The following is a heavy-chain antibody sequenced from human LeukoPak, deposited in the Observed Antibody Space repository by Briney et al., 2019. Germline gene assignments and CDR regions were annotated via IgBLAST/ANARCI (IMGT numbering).Heavy chain of an antibody. J-gene: IGHJ5*02. Sequence: SETLSLTCTVSGGSISSYYWSWIRQPPGRGPEWLGYIYYSGSTNYNPSLKSRETISVDTSKNQFSLKLSSVTAADTAVYYCARSLHGSGKFSWFDPWGQGTLVTVSS. V-gene: IGHV4-59*01. CDR2: IYYSGST. D-gene: IGHD3-10*01. CDR3: ARSLHGSGKFSWFDP. CDR1: GGSISSYY.